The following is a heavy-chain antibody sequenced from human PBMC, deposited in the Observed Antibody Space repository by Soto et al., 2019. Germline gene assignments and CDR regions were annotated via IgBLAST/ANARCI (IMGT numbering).Heavy chain of an antibody. CDR2: INHSGST. CDR1: GGSFSNYY. Sequence: SETLSLTCAVYGGSFSNYYWSWIRQPPGKGLEWIGEINHSGSTNNNPSLKSRVTILVDTSKNQFSLKLSSVTAADMAVYYCARGNGIFDYWGQGTLVTVSS. J-gene: IGHJ4*02. V-gene: IGHV4-34*01. CDR3: ARGNGIFDY. D-gene: IGHD1-26*01.